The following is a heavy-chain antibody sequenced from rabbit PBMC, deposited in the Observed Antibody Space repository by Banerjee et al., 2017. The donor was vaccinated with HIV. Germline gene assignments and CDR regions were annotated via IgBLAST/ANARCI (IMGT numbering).Heavy chain of an antibody. CDR1: GIDFSSYYY. Sequence: QSLEESGGDLVKPGASLTLTCTASGIDFSSYYYMCWVRQAPGKGLEWIGCIATGSSGSTYYASWAKGRFTISKTSSTTVTLQMTSLTAADTATYFCARGSSGYYLWGMDLWGQGTLVTVS. CDR3: ARGSSGYYLWGMDL. V-gene: IGHV1S40*01. D-gene: IGHD1-1*01. CDR2: IATGSSGST. J-gene: IGHJ3*01.